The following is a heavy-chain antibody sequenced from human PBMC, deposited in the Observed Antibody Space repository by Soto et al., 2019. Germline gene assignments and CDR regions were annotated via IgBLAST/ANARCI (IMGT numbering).Heavy chain of an antibody. CDR2: MSPSGGDT. CDR1: GYTFIGNY. J-gene: IGHJ6*02. Sequence: QVQLVQSGAEVRNPGASLKVSCKASGYTFIGNYIHWVRQAPGQGLEWMGWMSPSGGDTKFAQRCQGRVTMTRDTSISTAYMELSRLRSDDTAIYYCARAELHKLYSYYAMDVWGQGTMVTVSS. D-gene: IGHD3-10*01. V-gene: IGHV1-2*02. CDR3: ARAELHKLYSYYAMDV.